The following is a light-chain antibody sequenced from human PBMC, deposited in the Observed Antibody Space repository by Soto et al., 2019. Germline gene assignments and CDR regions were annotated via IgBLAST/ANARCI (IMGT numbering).Light chain of an antibody. CDR2: EVS. V-gene: IGLV2-14*01. CDR1: SSDVGGYNY. CDR3: ISYTSSSTRV. Sequence: QSALTQPASVSGSPGQSITISCTGTSSDVGGYNYVSWYQQHPGKAPKLMIYEVSNRPSGVSNRFSGSKSGNTASLTISGLQAYDEADYYCISYTSSSTRVFGGGTKLTVL. J-gene: IGLJ3*02.